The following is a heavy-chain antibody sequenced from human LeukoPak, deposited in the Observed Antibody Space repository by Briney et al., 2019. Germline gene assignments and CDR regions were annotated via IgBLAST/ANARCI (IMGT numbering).Heavy chain of an antibody. D-gene: IGHD3-16*01. CDR3: AREFGS. J-gene: IGHJ4*02. Sequence: SETLSLTCTVSGGSISSGTYYWTWIRQPAGKGLEWIGHICTSGYTNYNPSLKSRVTISLDTSRNQFSLKLTSVTAADTAVYYCAREFGSWGQGTLVTVSS. CDR2: ICTSGYT. V-gene: IGHV4-61*09. CDR1: GGSISSGTYY.